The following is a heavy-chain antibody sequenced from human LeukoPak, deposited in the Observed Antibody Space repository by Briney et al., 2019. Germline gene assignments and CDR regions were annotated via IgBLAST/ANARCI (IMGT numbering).Heavy chain of an antibody. J-gene: IGHJ4*02. D-gene: IGHD4-17*01. CDR2: ISSSGSTI. CDR1: GFTFSDYY. CDR3: AKEEVNYGDYSVDY. V-gene: IGHV3-11*01. Sequence: PGGSLRLSCAASGFTFSDYYMSWIRQAPGKGLEWVSYISSSGSTIYYADSVKGRFTISRDNAKNSLYLQMNSLRAEDTAVYYCAKEEVNYGDYSVDYWGQGTLVTVSS.